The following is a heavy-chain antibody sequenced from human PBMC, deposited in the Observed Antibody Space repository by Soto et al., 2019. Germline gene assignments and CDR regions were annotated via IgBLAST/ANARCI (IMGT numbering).Heavy chain of an antibody. J-gene: IGHJ4*02. Sequence: EVQLLESGGGLVQPGGSLRLSCAASGFTFSSYAMRWVRQAPGKGLEWVSAISGSGGSTYYADSVKGRFTISRDNSKNTGYRQMNSLRGEDTAVYYCARRGSGSYYDYWGQGTLVTVSS. D-gene: IGHD1-26*01. CDR3: ARRGSGSYYDY. CDR2: ISGSGGST. CDR1: GFTFSSYA. V-gene: IGHV3-23*01.